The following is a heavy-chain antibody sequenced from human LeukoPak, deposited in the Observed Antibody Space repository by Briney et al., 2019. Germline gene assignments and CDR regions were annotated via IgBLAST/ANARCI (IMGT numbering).Heavy chain of an antibody. D-gene: IGHD3-10*01. J-gene: IGHJ4*02. V-gene: IGHV4-34*01. CDR2: INHSGST. CDR3: ARQLWFGELEFDY. Sequence: SETLSLTCAVYGGSFSGYYWSWIRQPPGKGLEWIGEINHSGSTNYNPSLKSRVTISVDTSKNQFSLKLSSVTAADTAVYYCARQLWFGELEFDYWGQGTLVTVSS. CDR1: GGSFSGYY.